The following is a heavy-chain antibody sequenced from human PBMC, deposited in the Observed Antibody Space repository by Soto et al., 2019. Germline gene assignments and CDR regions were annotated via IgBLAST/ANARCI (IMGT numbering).Heavy chain of an antibody. CDR2: IIRILGTA. J-gene: IGHJ4*02. D-gene: IGHD5-12*01. Sequence: WADHSPRKGLEWMGGIIRILGTANYAKKFRGRVTITADESTSTAYMERSSLRSEDTAVFFCAKQGYSVYDSRPFLDFWGKGSLVPVS. V-gene: IGHV1-69*01. CDR3: AKQGYSVYDSRPFLDF.